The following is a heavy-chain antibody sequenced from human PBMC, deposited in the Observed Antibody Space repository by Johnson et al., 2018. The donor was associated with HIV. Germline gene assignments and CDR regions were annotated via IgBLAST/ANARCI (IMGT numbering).Heavy chain of an antibody. CDR1: GFIFNDYG. D-gene: IGHD1-20*01. CDR3: AGITGTDDAFDI. CDR2: INWNGDST. Sequence: VQLVESGGGVVQPGGSLRLSCAASGFIFNDYGMSWVRQGPGKGLEWVSGINWNGDSTGYADSVKGRFTISRDNSKNTLYLQMNSLRAEDTAVYYCAGITGTDDAFDIWGQGTMVTVSS. J-gene: IGHJ3*02. V-gene: IGHV3-20*04.